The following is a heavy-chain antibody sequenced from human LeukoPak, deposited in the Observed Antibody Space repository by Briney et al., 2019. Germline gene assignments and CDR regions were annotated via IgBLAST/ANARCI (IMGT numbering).Heavy chain of an antibody. CDR3: ARDHYYDSSGYYYPPPV. CDR1: GGTFSSYA. J-gene: IGHJ4*02. CDR2: IIPILGIA. D-gene: IGHD3-22*01. V-gene: IGHV1-69*04. Sequence: ASVKVSCKASGGTFSSYAISWVRQAPGQGLEWMGRIIPILGIANYAQKFQGRVTITADKSTSTAYMELSSLRSEDTAVYYCARDHYYDSSGYYYPPPVWGQGTLVTVSS.